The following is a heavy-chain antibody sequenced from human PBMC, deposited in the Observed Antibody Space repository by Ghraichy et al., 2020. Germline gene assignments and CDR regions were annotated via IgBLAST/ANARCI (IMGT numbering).Heavy chain of an antibody. CDR2: IYYSGNT. CDR1: GGSISSY. J-gene: IGHJ4*02. V-gene: IGHV4-59*01. D-gene: IGHD6-13*01. Sequence: SETLSLTSTVSGGSISSYWSWIRQPPGMGLEWIGYIYYSGNTNYNPSLKSRVAISRDTSKTQFSLRLTSVTAADTAVYYCARGLYGSNWYAVDFWGQGTLVTVSS. CDR3: ARGLYGSNWYAVDF.